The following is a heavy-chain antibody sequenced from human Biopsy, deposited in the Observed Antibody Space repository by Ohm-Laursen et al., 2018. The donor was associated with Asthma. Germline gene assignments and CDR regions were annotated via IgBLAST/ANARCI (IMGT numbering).Heavy chain of an antibody. Sequence: SLRLSCAASGFTFRSYAMHWVRQAPGKGLEWVAVGGRYYDGGLKYYADSVNGRFTVSRDDYKNTLYLQMNSLRPDDTAVYYCARDVMEWYLPAFDFWGQGTLVTVSS. D-gene: IGHD3-3*01. J-gene: IGHJ4*02. CDR1: GFTFRSYA. V-gene: IGHV3-30-3*01. CDR2: GGRYYDGGLK. CDR3: ARDVMEWYLPAFDF.